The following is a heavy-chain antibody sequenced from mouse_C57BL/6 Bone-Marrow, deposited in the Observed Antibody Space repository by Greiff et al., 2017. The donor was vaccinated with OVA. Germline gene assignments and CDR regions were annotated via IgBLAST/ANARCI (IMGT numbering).Heavy chain of an antibody. J-gene: IGHJ3*01. CDR2: IYPSDSET. Sequence: QVQLQQPGAELVRPGSSVKLSCKASGYTFTRYWMDWVKQRPGQGLEWIGNIYPSDSETHYNQKFKDKATLTVDKSSSTAYMQLSSLTSEDSAVYYCARGDYYGSSYLAYWGQGTLVTVSA. D-gene: IGHD1-1*01. V-gene: IGHV1-61*01. CDR3: ARGDYYGSSYLAY. CDR1: GYTFTRYW.